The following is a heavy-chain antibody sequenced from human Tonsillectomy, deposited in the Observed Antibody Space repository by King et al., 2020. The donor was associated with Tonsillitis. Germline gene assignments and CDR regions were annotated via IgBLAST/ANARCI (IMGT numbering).Heavy chain of an antibody. J-gene: IGHJ2*01. CDR2: IYYSGST. CDR1: GGSISSYY. CDR3: ARLTYYYDSSGYYYDWYFDL. D-gene: IGHD3-22*01. V-gene: IGHV4-59*08. Sequence: VQLQESGPGLVKPSETLSLTCTVSGGSISSYYWSWIRQPPGKGLEWIGYIYYSGSTNYNPSLKSRVTISVDTSKNQFSLKLSSVTAADTAVYYCARLTYYYDSSGYYYDWYFDLWGRGTLVTVSS.